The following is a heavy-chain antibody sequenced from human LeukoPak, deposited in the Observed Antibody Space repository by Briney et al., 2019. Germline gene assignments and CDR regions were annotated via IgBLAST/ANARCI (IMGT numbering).Heavy chain of an antibody. CDR1: GYTFTGHY. J-gene: IGHJ6*03. V-gene: IGHV1-2*07. CDR3: ARAAIAVAGDYNYHYMDV. CDR2: IYPSSGAI. Sequence: GASVKVSCKASGYTFTGHYMHWVRQAPGQGLEWMGWIYPSSGAIDYSHIFEGRVAMTRDTSISTAYMELSRLRSDDTAVYYCARAAIAVAGDYNYHYMDVWGKGTTVTVSS. D-gene: IGHD6-19*01.